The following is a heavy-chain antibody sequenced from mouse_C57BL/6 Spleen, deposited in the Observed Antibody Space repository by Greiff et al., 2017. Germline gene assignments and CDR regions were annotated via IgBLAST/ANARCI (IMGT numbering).Heavy chain of an antibody. Sequence: VKVVESGAELVRPGTSVKVSCKASGYAFTNYLIEWVKQRPGQGLEWIGVINPGSGGTNYNEKFKGKATLTVDTSSSTAYMQLSSLTSEDSAVYFCARREGSNPFAYWGQGTLVTVSA. CDR3: ARREGSNPFAY. J-gene: IGHJ3*01. D-gene: IGHD2-5*01. V-gene: IGHV1-54*01. CDR2: INPGSGGT. CDR1: GYAFTNYL.